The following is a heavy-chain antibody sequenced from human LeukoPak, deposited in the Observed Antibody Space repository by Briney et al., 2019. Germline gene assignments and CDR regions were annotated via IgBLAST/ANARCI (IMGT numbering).Heavy chain of an antibody. CDR3: ARVPPNYDFWSGHLDY. D-gene: IGHD3-3*01. V-gene: IGHV1-2*02. CDR2: INPNSGGT. CDR1: GYTFTGYY. Sequence: ASVKVSCKASGYTFTGYYMHWVRQAPGQGLEWMGWINPNSGGTNYAQKFQGRATMTRDTSISTAYMELSRLRSDDTAVYYCARVPPNYDFWSGHLDYWGQGTLVTVSS. J-gene: IGHJ4*02.